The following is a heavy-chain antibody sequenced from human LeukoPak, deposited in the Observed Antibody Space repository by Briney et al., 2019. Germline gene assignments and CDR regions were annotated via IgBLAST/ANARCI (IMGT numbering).Heavy chain of an antibody. CDR1: GYDFTIYW. CDR2: IYPDDSET. Sequence: GESLKISCMGSGYDFTIYWIGWVRQMPGKGLELMGIIYPDDSETRYSPSFRGQVTISADKSVNTAYLQWSTLRASDTAMYYCTRLYSSGQQYIDYWGQGTLVTVSS. CDR3: TRLYSSGQQYIDY. J-gene: IGHJ4*02. V-gene: IGHV5-51*01. D-gene: IGHD6-19*01.